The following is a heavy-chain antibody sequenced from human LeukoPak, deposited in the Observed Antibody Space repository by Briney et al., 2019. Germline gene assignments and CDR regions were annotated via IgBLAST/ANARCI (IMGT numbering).Heavy chain of an antibody. CDR1: GGPFGNYY. CDR3: AIGPGGYYFDY. CDR2: INQGGNT. V-gene: IGHV4-34*01. J-gene: IGHJ4*02. D-gene: IGHD3-3*01. Sequence: NTSETLSLTCTVYGGPFGNYYWSWIRQPPGKGPEWIAEINQGGNTHYTPSLKSRVTISIDTSNSQFSLKLSSVTAADTAVYYCAIGPGGYYFDYWGQGTLVIVSS.